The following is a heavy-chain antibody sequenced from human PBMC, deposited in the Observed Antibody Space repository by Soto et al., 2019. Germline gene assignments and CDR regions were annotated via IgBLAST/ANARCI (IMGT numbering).Heavy chain of an antibody. CDR1: GCRFTSYW. Sequence: GEPGKISCKGSGCRFTSYWIGWVRQMPGKGLEWLGIIYPGDSDTRYSPSFQGQVTISADKSISTADLQWSSLKASDTAMYYCARDGCNNRSSPDCYGKAVWARRTSVTVSS. J-gene: IGHJ6*02. CDR3: ARDGCNNRSSPDCYGKAV. CDR2: IYPGDSDT. D-gene: IGHD1-1*01. V-gene: IGHV5-51*01.